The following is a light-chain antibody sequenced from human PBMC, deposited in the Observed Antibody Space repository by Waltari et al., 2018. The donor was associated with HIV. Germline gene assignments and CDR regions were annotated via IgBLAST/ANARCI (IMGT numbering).Light chain of an antibody. CDR3: QIYNRAPQT. CDR1: PAISNY. J-gene: IGKJ1*01. V-gene: IGKV1-27*01. CDR2: AAS. Sequence: DIRMTQSPSSLSASVGDRVSITCRASPAISNYLAWYQKKPGKGPKLLIYAASTVQTGVPFRFSGTGSGTDVTLTIRSLQPEDVATYDCQIYNRAPQTFGQGTKVEIK.